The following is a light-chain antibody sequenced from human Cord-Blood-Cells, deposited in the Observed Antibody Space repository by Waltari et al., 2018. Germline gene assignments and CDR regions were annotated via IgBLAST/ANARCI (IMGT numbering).Light chain of an antibody. CDR1: QSVSSY. V-gene: IGKV3-11*01. CDR3: QQRSNWPT. CDR2: DAS. Sequence: EIVLTQSPATLSLSTGERATLSCRPSQSVSSYLAWYQQKPGQAPRLLSYDASNRATGIPARFSVSGSATDFTLTISSLEPEDFAVYYCQQRSNWPTFGPGTKVDIK. J-gene: IGKJ3*01.